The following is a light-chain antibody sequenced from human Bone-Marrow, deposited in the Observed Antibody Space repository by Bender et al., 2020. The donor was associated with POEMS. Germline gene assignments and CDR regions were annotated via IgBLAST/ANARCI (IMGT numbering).Light chain of an antibody. Sequence: QSALTQPRSVSGSPGQSITISCTGTSSDVGSYNSVSWYQQHPGKAPRLMIYDVTYRPSGVPDRFSGSKSGTSASLAITGLQSDDEAIYFCVAWDASLNGWVFGGGTKLTVL. CDR1: SSDVGSYNS. J-gene: IGLJ3*02. CDR3: VAWDASLNGWV. CDR2: DVT. V-gene: IGLV2-11*01.